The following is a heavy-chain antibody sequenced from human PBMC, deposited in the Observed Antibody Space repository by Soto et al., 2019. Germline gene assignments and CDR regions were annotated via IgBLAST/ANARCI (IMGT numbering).Heavy chain of an antibody. J-gene: IGHJ4*02. V-gene: IGHV4-59*01. CDR3: ARGGLAAVAVFYYFDY. CDR1: GGSISSYY. Sequence: SETLSLTCTVSGGSISSYYWSWIRQPPGKGLEWIGYIYYSGSTNYNPSLKSRVTISVDTSKNQFSLKLSSVTAADTAVYYCARGGLAAVAVFYYFDYWGKEPLVTVS. CDR2: IYYSGST. D-gene: IGHD6-19*01.